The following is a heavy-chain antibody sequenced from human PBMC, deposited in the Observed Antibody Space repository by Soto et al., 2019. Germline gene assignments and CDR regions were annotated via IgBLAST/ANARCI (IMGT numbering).Heavy chain of an antibody. CDR3: AKDNDGYNLDY. J-gene: IGHJ4*02. Sequence: PGGSLRLSCAASGFTFSSFGMHWVRQAPGKGLEWVAVISYDGSNKYYADSVKGRFTISRDNSKNTLYLQMNSLRAEDTAVYYCAKDNDGYNLDYWGQGTLVTVSS. CDR1: GFTFSSFG. V-gene: IGHV3-30*18. CDR2: ISYDGSNK. D-gene: IGHD5-12*01.